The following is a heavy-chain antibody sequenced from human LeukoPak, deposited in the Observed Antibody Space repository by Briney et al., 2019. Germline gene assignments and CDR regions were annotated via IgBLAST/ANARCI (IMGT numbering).Heavy chain of an antibody. V-gene: IGHV3-7*03. J-gene: IGHJ4*02. CDR1: AFTFSDHW. CDR3: ARDHWRRLDY. Sequence: GGSLRLSCTASAFTFSDHWMHWVRQAPGKGLEWVAIISHDGSEKSYVDSVKGRFTISRDNAKNSLYLQMNCLRAEDTAVYYCARDHWRRLDYWGQGTLVTVSS. D-gene: IGHD3-3*01. CDR2: ISHDGSEK.